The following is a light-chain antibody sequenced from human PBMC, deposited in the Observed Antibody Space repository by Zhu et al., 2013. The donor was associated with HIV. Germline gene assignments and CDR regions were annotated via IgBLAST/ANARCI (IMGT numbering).Light chain of an antibody. Sequence: DIQMTQSPSSVSASVGDRVTITCRASQAISSWLAWYQQKPGKAPKLLISGASNLRSGVPSRFSGSGSGTDFTLTISNLQPEDFATYYCQQADSFPYTFGQGPSWR. CDR3: QQADSFPYT. CDR2: GAS. V-gene: IGKV1-12*01. CDR1: QAISSW. J-gene: IGKJ2*01.